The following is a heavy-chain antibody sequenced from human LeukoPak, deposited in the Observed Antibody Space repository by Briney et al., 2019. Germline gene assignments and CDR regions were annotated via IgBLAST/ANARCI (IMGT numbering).Heavy chain of an antibody. V-gene: IGHV3-48*01. CDR1: GFTFSFNS. D-gene: IGHD4-17*01. Sequence: GSLSLSCAASGFTFSFNSMKWVRPAPGKGVGWVSYISSSSSTIYYTDSVKGRFTISRDNAKNSLYLQMNSLRAEDTAVYYCARGNYGDVDYWGQGALVTVSS. CDR2: ISSSSSTI. CDR3: ARGNYGDVDY. J-gene: IGHJ4*02.